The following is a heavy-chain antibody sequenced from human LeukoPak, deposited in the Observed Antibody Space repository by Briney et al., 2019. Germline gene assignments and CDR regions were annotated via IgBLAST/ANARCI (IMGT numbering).Heavy chain of an antibody. D-gene: IGHD1-26*01. V-gene: IGHV3-30*02. CDR2: IRYDGSNQ. CDR1: GFTLSSYG. J-gene: IGHJ4*02. CDR3: AKDRDVYGWSYPLDS. Sequence: GGSLRLSCAASGFTLSSYGMHWVRQAPGKGLEWVAFIRYDGSNQYYADSVKGRFTISRDNSKNTLYLQMNSLRPEDTAVYYCAKDRDVYGWSYPLDSWGQGTLVTVSS.